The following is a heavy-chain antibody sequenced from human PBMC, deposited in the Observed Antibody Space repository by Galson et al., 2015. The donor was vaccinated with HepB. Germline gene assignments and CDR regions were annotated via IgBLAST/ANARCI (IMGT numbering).Heavy chain of an antibody. CDR3: ARAGSSSWYFHWFDP. CDR1: GFTFSSYE. CDR2: ISSSGSTI. Sequence: SLRLSCAASGFTFSSYEMNWVRQAPGKGLEWVSYISSSGSTIYYADSVKGRFTISRDNAKNSLYLQMNSLRAEDTAVYYCARAGSSSWYFHWFDPWGQGTLVTVSS. D-gene: IGHD6-13*01. V-gene: IGHV3-48*03. J-gene: IGHJ5*02.